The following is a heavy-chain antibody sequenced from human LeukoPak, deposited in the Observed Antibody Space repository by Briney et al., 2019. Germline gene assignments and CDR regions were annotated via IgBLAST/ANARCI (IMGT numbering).Heavy chain of an antibody. D-gene: IGHD2-8*01. V-gene: IGHV3-64*04. J-gene: IGHJ4*02. CDR2: ITNNGRGT. Sequence: GGSLRLSCSASGFTFSRYAMHWVRQPPGKGLEYVSAITNNGRGTYYADSVKGRFTISRDDSKSTLSLQMHSLRAEDTAVYFCAKGGLMVYARSYFDYWGQGTLVTVSS. CDR1: GFTFSRYA. CDR3: AKGGLMVYARSYFDY.